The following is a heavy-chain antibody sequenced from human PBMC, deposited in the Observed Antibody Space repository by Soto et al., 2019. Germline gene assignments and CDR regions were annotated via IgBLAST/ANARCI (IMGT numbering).Heavy chain of an antibody. D-gene: IGHD3-22*01. CDR1: EFTFSSYR. V-gene: IGHV3-30*03. Sequence: PGGSLRLSFAASEFTFSSYRMHWVRQAPGKGLEWVAVISYDGSNKYYADSVKGRFTISRDNCKNTLFLQMNSLRDEDTAVYYCARVVVVIPPGYYYAMDVWGQGTTVTVSS. CDR3: ARVVVVIPPGYYYAMDV. J-gene: IGHJ6*02. CDR2: ISYDGSNK.